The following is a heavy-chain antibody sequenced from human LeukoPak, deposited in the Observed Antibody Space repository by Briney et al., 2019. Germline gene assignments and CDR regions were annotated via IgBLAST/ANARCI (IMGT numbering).Heavy chain of an antibody. D-gene: IGHD6-19*01. CDR1: GYTFTAYF. V-gene: IGHV1-2*06. Sequence: ASVKVSCKASGYTFTAYFMHWVRQTPGQGLEWMGRVNPNSGVTNSIQKFQGRVTMTRDTSISTAYMELSGLRSDDTAVYYCARQWLPNGYFDYWGQGTLVTVSS. CDR3: ARQWLPNGYFDY. J-gene: IGHJ4*02. CDR2: VNPNSGVT.